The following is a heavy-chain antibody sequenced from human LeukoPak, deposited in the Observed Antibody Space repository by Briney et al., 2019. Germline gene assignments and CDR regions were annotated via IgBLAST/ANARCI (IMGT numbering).Heavy chain of an antibody. Sequence: PGGSLRLSCAASGFTVSSNYMSWVRQAPGKGLEWVSVIYSGGSTYYTDSVKGRFTISRDNSKNTLYLQMNSLRAEDTAVYYCAKERLWFGELFLFDYWGQGTLVTVSS. CDR2: IYSGGST. CDR3: AKERLWFGELFLFDY. V-gene: IGHV3-66*01. J-gene: IGHJ4*02. CDR1: GFTVSSNY. D-gene: IGHD3-10*01.